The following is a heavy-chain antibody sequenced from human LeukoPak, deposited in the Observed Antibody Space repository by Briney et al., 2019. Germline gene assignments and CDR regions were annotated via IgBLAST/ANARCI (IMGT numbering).Heavy chain of an antibody. CDR3: AKDPSSPRSNCGGDCPPGY. V-gene: IGHV3-30*02. J-gene: IGHJ4*02. CDR2: IRYDGSNK. CDR1: GFTFSSYG. D-gene: IGHD2-21*01. Sequence: GGSLRLSCAASGFTFSSYGMHWVRQAPGKGLEWVAFIRYDGSNKYYADSVKGRFTISRDNSKNTLYLQMNSLRAEDTAVYYCAKDPSSPRSNCGGDCPPGYWGQGTLVTVSS.